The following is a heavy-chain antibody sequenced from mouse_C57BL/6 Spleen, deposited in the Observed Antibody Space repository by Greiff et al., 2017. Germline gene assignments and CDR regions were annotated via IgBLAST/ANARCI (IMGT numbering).Heavy chain of an antibody. Sequence: QVQLQQPGAELVKPGASVKLSCKASGYTFTSYWMHWVKQRPGQGLEWIGMIHPNSGSTNYNEKFKSKATLTVDKSSSTAYMQLSSLTSEDSAVXYCAPSHSNYGGLDYWGQGTTLTVSS. D-gene: IGHD2-5*01. V-gene: IGHV1-64*01. CDR1: GYTFTSYW. J-gene: IGHJ2*01. CDR2: IHPNSGST. CDR3: APSHSNYGGLDY.